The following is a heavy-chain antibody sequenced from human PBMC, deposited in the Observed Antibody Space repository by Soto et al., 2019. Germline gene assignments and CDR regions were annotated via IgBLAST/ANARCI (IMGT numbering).Heavy chain of an antibody. J-gene: IGHJ6*02. Sequence: PGESLKISCKGSGYSFTSYWISWVRQMPGKGLEWMGRIDPSDSYTNYSPSFQGHVTISADKSISTAYLQWSSLKASDTAMYYCARSYSSSWYRQKNGMDVWGQGTTVTVSS. CDR2: IDPSDSYT. D-gene: IGHD6-13*01. CDR1: GYSFTSYW. V-gene: IGHV5-10-1*01. CDR3: ARSYSSSWYRQKNGMDV.